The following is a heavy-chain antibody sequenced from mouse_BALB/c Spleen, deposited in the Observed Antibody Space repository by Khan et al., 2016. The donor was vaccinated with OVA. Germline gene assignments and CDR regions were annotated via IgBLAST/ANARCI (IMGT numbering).Heavy chain of an antibody. CDR3: GRRNYFDYTFAY. CDR2: ISPGSGDT. CDR1: GYTFTDYY. J-gene: IGHJ3*01. V-gene: IGHV1-77*01. Sequence: QVQLQQSGAELARPGASVKLSCKASGYTFTDYYINWVKQRTGQGLEWIGEISPGSGDTYYNEKFKGKATLTADKSSSTAYMQLSSLTSEASAVYVCGRRNYFDYTFAYWGQGTLVTVSA. D-gene: IGHD1-2*01.